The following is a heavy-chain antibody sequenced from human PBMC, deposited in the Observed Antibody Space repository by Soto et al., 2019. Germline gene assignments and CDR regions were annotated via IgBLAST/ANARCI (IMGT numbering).Heavy chain of an antibody. J-gene: IGHJ4*02. CDR1: GGSISSSSYY. D-gene: IGHD6-19*01. Sequence: QLQLQESGPGLVKPSETLSLTCTVSGGSISSSSYYWGWIRQPPGKGLEWVGSIYYSGSTYYNPSLKSRVPRPVDTSKTQFPLKLSSGPAADTAVYYCARHPPPGGWYPQGYFDYWGQETLVTVSS. CDR3: ARHPPPGGWYPQGYFDY. V-gene: IGHV4-39*01. CDR2: IYYSGST.